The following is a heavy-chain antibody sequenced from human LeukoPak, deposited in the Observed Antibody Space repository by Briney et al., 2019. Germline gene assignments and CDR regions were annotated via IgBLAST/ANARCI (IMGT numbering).Heavy chain of an antibody. CDR3: ARDRPYYDFWSGYYTDY. Sequence: TGGSLRLSCAASGFTFSSYWMSWVRQAPGKGLEWVANIKQYGSEKYYVDSVKGRFTISRDNAKNSLYLQMNSLRAEDTAVYYCARDRPYYDFWSGYYTDYWGQGTLVTVSS. V-gene: IGHV3-7*01. J-gene: IGHJ4*02. CDR1: GFTFSSYW. CDR2: IKQYGSEK. D-gene: IGHD3-3*01.